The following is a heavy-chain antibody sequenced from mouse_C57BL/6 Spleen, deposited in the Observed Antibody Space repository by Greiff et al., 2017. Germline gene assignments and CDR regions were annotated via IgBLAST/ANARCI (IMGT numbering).Heavy chain of an antibody. CDR3: ARGGVLRVYYFDY. CDR2: IYPGDGDT. D-gene: IGHD1-1*01. Sequence: QVQLQQSGAELVKPGASVKISCKASGYAFSSYWMNWVKQRPGKGLEWIGQIYPGDGDTNYNGKFKGKATLTADKSSSTAYMQLSSLTSEDSAVYFCARGGVLRVYYFDYWGQGTTLTVSS. CDR1: GYAFSSYW. J-gene: IGHJ2*01. V-gene: IGHV1-80*01.